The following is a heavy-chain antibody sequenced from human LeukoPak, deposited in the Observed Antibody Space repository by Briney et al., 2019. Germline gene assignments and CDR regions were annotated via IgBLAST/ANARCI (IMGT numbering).Heavy chain of an antibody. Sequence: PGGSLRLSCAASGFTFDDYAMHWVRQAPGKGLEWVSGISWNSGSIGYADSVKGRFTISRDNAKNSLYLQMNSLRAEDTALNYCAKGRNWNYFDYWGQGTLVTVSS. J-gene: IGHJ4*02. V-gene: IGHV3-9*01. D-gene: IGHD1-1*01. CDR3: AKGRNWNYFDY. CDR1: GFTFDDYA. CDR2: ISWNSGSI.